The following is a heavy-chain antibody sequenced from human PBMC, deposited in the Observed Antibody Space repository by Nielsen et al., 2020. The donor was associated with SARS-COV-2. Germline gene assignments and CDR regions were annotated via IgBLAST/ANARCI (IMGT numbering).Heavy chain of an antibody. J-gene: IGHJ6*02. D-gene: IGHD5-18*01. Sequence: WIRQPPGKGLEWIGYIYHSGSTYYNPSLKSRVTISVDRSKNQFSLKLSSVTAADTAVYYCARASGYSYGYAYYYYGMDVWGQGTTGTVSS. V-gene: IGHV4-30-2*01. CDR3: ARASGYSYGYAYYYYGMDV. CDR2: IYHSGST.